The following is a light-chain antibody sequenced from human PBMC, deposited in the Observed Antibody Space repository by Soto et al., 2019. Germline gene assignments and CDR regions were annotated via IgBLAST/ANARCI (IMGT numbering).Light chain of an antibody. V-gene: IGKV3-20*01. CDR3: QQYGSSLFT. Sequence: EIVLTQSPGTLSLSPGERATLSCRASQSVSSNYFAWYQQKPGQAPRLLVYGASSRATGIPDRFSGSGSGKDFTLTISRLEPEDSAVYYCQQYGSSLFTFGTGTKVEIK. J-gene: IGKJ3*01. CDR2: GAS. CDR1: QSVSSNY.